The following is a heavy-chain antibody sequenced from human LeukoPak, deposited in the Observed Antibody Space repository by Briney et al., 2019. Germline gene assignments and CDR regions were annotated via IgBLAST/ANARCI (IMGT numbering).Heavy chain of an antibody. V-gene: IGHV3-53*01. D-gene: IGHD5-18*01. J-gene: IGHJ4*02. CDR1: GFTFSSCN. CDR2: IYSGGST. Sequence: GGSLRLSCAASGFTFSSCNIHWVCQAPGKGLEWVSLIYSGGSTYYADSVKGRFTISRDNSKNTLYLQMNSLRAEDTAVYYCARRGYDYGSPFDYWGQGTLVTVSS. CDR3: ARRGYDYGSPFDY.